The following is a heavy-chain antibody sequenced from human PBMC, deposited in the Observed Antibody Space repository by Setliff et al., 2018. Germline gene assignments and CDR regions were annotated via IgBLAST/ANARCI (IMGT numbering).Heavy chain of an antibody. CDR3: ARDHRPYRASGVDNSHFYYMDV. J-gene: IGHJ6*03. CDR1: GGSISDSS. Sequence: LSLTCTVSGGSISDSSWSWIRQPPGKGLEWIGCISSIGNTYYNPSLGSRLTISADTSKNQVSLKLTSVTAADTAVYYCARDHRPYRASGVDNSHFYYMDVWGEGATVTVSS. CDR2: ISSIGNT. D-gene: IGHD1-20*01. V-gene: IGHV4-4*08.